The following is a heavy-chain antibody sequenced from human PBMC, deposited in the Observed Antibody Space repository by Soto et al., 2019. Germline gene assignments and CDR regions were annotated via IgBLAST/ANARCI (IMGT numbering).Heavy chain of an antibody. D-gene: IGHD3-10*01. CDR1: GFTFSSYG. Sequence: PGGSLRLSCAASGFTFSSYGMHWVRQAPGKGLEWVAVISYDGSNKYYADSVKGRFTISRDNSKNTLYLQMNSLRAEDTAVYYCAKDQLRGVRGVITYYYGMDVSGQGTTVTVSS. V-gene: IGHV3-30*18. CDR3: AKDQLRGVRGVITYYYGMDV. CDR2: ISYDGSNK. J-gene: IGHJ6*02.